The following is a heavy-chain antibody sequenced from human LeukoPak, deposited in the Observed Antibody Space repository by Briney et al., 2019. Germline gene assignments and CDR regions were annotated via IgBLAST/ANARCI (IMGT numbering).Heavy chain of an antibody. J-gene: IGHJ4*02. D-gene: IGHD1-26*01. CDR2: ISAYNGNT. CDR3: ATAFSSGSYPPFDY. V-gene: IGHV1-18*01. CDR1: GYTFTSYG. Sequence: GASVKVSCKASGYTFTSYGISWVRQAPGQGLEWMGWISAYNGNTNYAQKFQGRVTMTEDTSTDTAYMELSSLRSEDTAVYYCATAFSSGSYPPFDYWGQGTLVTVSS.